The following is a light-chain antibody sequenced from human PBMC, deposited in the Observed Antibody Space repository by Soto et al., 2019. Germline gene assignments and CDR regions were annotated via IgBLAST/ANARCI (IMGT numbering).Light chain of an antibody. Sequence: EIVLTQSPGTLSLSPGERATLSCRASRSVSSSYLAWYQQKPGQAPGLLIYGASSRATGIPDRFSGSGSGTDYTLTISRLEPEDFAVYYCQQYGGSPITFGQGTRLEIK. V-gene: IGKV3-20*01. CDR1: RSVSSSY. CDR3: QQYGGSPIT. J-gene: IGKJ5*01. CDR2: GAS.